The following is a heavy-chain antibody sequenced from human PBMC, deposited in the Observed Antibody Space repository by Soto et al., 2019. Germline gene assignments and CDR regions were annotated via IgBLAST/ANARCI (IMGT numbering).Heavy chain of an antibody. J-gene: IGHJ4*02. V-gene: IGHV4-31*03. Sequence: PSETLSLTCTVSGGSISSGGYYWSWIRQHPGKGLEWIGYIYYSGSTYYNPSLKSRVTISVDTSKNQFSLKLSSVTAADTAVYYCAVNPSQGYSYEYYFDYWGQGNLVTVSS. CDR2: IYYSGST. CDR1: GGSISSGGYY. D-gene: IGHD5-18*01. CDR3: AVNPSQGYSYEYYFDY.